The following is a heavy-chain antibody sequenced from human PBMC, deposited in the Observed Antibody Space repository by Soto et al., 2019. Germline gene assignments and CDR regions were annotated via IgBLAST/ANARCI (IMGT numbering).Heavy chain of an antibody. CDR3: ARAVTGYCGGASCPYFDY. CDR2: IFHSGST. Sequence: QLQLQESGSGLVKPSQTLSLTCAVSGGSISSGGYSWSWIRQPPGKGLEWIGYIFHSGSTSYNPSLRSRVTISVDTSKNQFSLKLNSVTAAYTAVYYGARAVTGYCGGASCPYFDYWGQGTLVTVSS. CDR1: GGSISSGGYS. V-gene: IGHV4-30-2*01. J-gene: IGHJ4*02. D-gene: IGHD2-15*01.